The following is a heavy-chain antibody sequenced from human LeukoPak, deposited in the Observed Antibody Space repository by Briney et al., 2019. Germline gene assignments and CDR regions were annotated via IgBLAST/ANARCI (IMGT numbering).Heavy chain of an antibody. V-gene: IGHV4-31*03. CDR2: ILYSGGT. CDR3: ARDNPPFGSGNDAFDI. CDR1: GGSISSDAYY. D-gene: IGHD3-10*01. J-gene: IGHJ3*02. Sequence: SETLSLTCTVSGGSISSDAYYWSWIRQHPGTGLECLGYILYSGGTYYNPSLKSRLTISVDTSKNQFSLKLSSVTAADTAVYYCARDNPPFGSGNDAFDIWGQGTMVTVSS.